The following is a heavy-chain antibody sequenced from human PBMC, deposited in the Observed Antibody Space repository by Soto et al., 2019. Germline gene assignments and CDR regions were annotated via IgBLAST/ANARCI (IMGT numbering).Heavy chain of an antibody. V-gene: IGHV1-18*01. CDR3: VRDLDGSGAYYTDF. D-gene: IGHD3-10*01. J-gene: IGHJ4*02. CDR2: ISAYKTNI. CDR1: GYTFPNYG. Sequence: GSSVKVSSKAAGYTFPNYGITWVRQAPGQGLEWMGWISAYKTNIKYAQKFQGRVTLTTDTSTSTAYMELRSLRSDDTAIYYCVRDLDGSGAYYTDFWGQGTLVTVSS.